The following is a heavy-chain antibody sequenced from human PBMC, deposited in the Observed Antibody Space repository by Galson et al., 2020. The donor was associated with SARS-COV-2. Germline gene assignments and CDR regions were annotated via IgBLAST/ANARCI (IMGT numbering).Heavy chain of an antibody. J-gene: IGHJ4*02. Sequence: GGSLRLSCAASGFTFSSYNMNWVRQAPGKGLEWVSSMSSSSSYIYYADSVKGRFTISRDNAKNSLYLQINSLRAEDTAVYYCARGTGSGWLQSAYYFDYWGQGTLVTVSS. CDR1: GFTFSSYN. V-gene: IGHV3-21*01. CDR2: MSSSSSYI. CDR3: ARGTGSGWLQSAYYFDY. D-gene: IGHD5-12*01.